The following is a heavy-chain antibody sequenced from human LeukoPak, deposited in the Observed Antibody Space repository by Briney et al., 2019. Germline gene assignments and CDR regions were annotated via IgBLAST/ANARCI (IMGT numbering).Heavy chain of an antibody. CDR3: AKDAPSSGHFDY. D-gene: IGHD3-10*01. V-gene: IGHV3-7*03. CDR2: IKQDGSEK. CDR1: GFTFSSYW. Sequence: GGSLRLSCAASGFTFSSYWMSWVRQAPGKGLEWVANIKQDGSEKYYVDSVKGRFTISRDNSKNTLYLQMNSLRAEDTAVYYCAKDAPSSGHFDYWGQGTLVTVSS. J-gene: IGHJ4*02.